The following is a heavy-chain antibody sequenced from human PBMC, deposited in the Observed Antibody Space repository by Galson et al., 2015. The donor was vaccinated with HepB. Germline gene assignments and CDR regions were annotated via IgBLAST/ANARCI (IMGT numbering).Heavy chain of an antibody. J-gene: IGHJ6*02. V-gene: IGHV3-30-3*01. CDR1: GFTFSSYA. CDR2: ISYDGSNK. Sequence: SLRLSCAASGFTFSSYAMHWVRQAPGKGLEWVAVISYDGSNKYYADSVKGRFTISRDNSKNTLYLQMNSLRAEDTAVYYCAREGYQGVAAAGDLYYYYGMDVWGQGTTVTVSS. D-gene: IGHD6-13*01. CDR3: AREGYQGVAAAGDLYYYYGMDV.